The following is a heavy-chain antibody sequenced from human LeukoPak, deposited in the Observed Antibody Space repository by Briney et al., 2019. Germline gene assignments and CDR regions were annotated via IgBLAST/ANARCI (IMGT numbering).Heavy chain of an antibody. V-gene: IGHV3-69-1*01. Sequence: GGSLTLSCAPSGFTFSDYYMSCVRQAPGKGLEWLSYITKYSVTLNAESAKGRFTTSRDNDKNSVYVQLNSLRDEDTAVYYCTRGRYQFLGPNDSWGQGSLVSVSS. J-gene: IGHJ4*02. D-gene: IGHD1-14*01. CDR3: TRGRYQFLGPNDS. CDR1: GFTFSDYY. CDR2: ITKYSVT.